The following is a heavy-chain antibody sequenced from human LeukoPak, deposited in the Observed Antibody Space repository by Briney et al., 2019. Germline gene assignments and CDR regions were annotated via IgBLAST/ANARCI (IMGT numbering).Heavy chain of an antibody. Sequence: GGSLRLSCAASGFTFRSYAMSWVRQAPGKGLEWVSSISLSTSGKTYADSVKGRFTISTDKAKNTLYLQMDSLRAEDTAIYYCAKALTRWAFDMWGQGTMVTVSS. CDR3: AKALTRWAFDM. CDR1: GFTFRSYA. CDR2: ISLSTSGK. D-gene: IGHD3-16*01. J-gene: IGHJ3*02. V-gene: IGHV3-23*01.